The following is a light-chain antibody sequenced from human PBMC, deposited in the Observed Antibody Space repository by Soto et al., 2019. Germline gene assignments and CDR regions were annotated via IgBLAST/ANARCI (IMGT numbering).Light chain of an antibody. Sequence: EIVLTQSPDTLSSSPGERATLSCRASQSVSSSYLAWYQQKPGQPPRLLIYGAFSRATGIPDRFSGSGSGTDFTLTISRLEPEDFAVYYCQQYDSSPRTFGQGTKVEIK. J-gene: IGKJ1*01. CDR3: QQYDSSPRT. CDR2: GAF. CDR1: QSVSSSY. V-gene: IGKV3-20*01.